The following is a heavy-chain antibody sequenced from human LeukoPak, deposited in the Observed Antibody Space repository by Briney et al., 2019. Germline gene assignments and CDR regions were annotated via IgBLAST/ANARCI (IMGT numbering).Heavy chain of an antibody. CDR1: GFTFSSYS. CDR3: ARAGDDFWSGYYQYYFDY. CDR2: ISSSSSYI. Sequence: GGSLRLSCAASGFTFSSYSMNWVRQAPGKGLEWVSSISSSSSYIYYANSVKGRFTISRDNAKNSLYLQMNSLRAEDTAVYYCARAGDDFWSGYYQYYFDYWGQGTLVTVSS. J-gene: IGHJ4*02. V-gene: IGHV3-21*01. D-gene: IGHD3-3*01.